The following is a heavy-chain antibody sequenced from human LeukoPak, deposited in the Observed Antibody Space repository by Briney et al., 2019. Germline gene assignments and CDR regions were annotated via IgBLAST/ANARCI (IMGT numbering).Heavy chain of an antibody. V-gene: IGHV4-39*07. CDR3: ARDSMVAQFKVLLWFGAAHGRRFDY. D-gene: IGHD3-10*01. CDR1: GGSISISSYY. Sequence: PSETLSLTSTVSGGSISISSYYWGWIRQPPGRGLEWIGGIYYSGSTYYHPSLKSRVTISVDTSKNQFSLKLSSVTAADTAVYYCARDSMVAQFKVLLWFGAAHGRRFDYWGQGTLVTVSS. J-gene: IGHJ4*02. CDR2: IYYSGST.